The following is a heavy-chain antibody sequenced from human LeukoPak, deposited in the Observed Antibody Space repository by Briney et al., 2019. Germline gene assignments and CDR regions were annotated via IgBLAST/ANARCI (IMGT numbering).Heavy chain of an antibody. J-gene: IGHJ1*01. CDR3: ATGYRMYYYDSSGTEYFQH. V-gene: IGHV1-24*01. CDR1: GYTLTELS. Sequence: ASVKVSCKVSGYTLTELSMHWVRQAPGKGLEWMGGFDPEDGETIYAQKLQGRVTMTEDTSTDTAYMELSSLRSEDTAVYYCATGYRMYYYDSSGTEYFQHWGQGTLVTVSS. CDR2: FDPEDGET. D-gene: IGHD3-22*01.